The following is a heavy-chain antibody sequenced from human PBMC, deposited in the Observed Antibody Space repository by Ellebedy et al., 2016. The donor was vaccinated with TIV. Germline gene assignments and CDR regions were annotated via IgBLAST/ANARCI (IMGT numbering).Heavy chain of an antibody. CDR2: ISYDGSNK. CDR1: GFTFSSYA. J-gene: IGHJ4*02. D-gene: IGHD4-17*01. CDR3: ARDQGDYVNYFDY. V-gene: IGHV3-30-3*01. Sequence: PGGSLRLSCAASGFTFSSYAMHWVRQAPGKGLEWVAVISYDGSNKYYADSVKGRFTISRDNSKNTLYLQMNSLRAEDTAVYYCARDQGDYVNYFDYWGQGTLVTVSS.